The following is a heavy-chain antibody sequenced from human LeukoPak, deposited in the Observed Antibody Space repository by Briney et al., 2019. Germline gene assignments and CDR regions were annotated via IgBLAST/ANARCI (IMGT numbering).Heavy chain of an antibody. CDR1: GYTFTSYG. CDR3: ARSFYSYGQYYFDY. Sequence: ASVKVSCKASGYTFTSYGISWVRQAPGQGLEWMGWISAYNGNTNYAQKLQGRVTMTTDTSTSTAYMELRSLRSDDTALYYCARSFYSYGQYYFDYWGQGTLVTVSS. CDR2: ISAYNGNT. V-gene: IGHV1-18*01. D-gene: IGHD5-18*01. J-gene: IGHJ4*02.